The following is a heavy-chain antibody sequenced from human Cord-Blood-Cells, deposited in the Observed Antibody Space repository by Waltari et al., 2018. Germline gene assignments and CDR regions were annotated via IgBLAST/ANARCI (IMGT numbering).Heavy chain of an antibody. CDR2: IYSGGST. V-gene: IGHV3-53*01. Sequence: EVQLVESGGGLIQPGGSLRLSCAASGFPVSSNYMRWVRQAPGKGLEWVSVIYSGGSTYYADSVKGRFTISRDNSKNTLYLQMNSLRAEDTAVYYCAREFYSGSYYFDYWGQGTLVTVSS. D-gene: IGHD1-26*01. CDR3: AREFYSGSYYFDY. CDR1: GFPVSSNY. J-gene: IGHJ4*02.